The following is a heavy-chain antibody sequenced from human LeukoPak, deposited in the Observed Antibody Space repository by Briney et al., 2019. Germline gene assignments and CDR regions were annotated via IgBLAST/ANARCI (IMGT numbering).Heavy chain of an antibody. V-gene: IGHV1-2*02. CDR3: ASYLWLRLPTSAMDYYYMDV. Sequence: ASVKVSCKASGYTFTGYYMHWARQAPGQGLEWMGWINPNSGGTNYAQKFQGRVTMTRDTSISTAYMELSRLRSDDTAVYYCASYLWLRLPTSAMDYYYMDVWGKGTTVTVSS. D-gene: IGHD5-12*01. CDR2: INPNSGGT. J-gene: IGHJ6*03. CDR1: GYTFTGYY.